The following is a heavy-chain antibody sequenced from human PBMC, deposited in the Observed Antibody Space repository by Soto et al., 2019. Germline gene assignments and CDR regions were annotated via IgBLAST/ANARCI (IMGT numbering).Heavy chain of an antibody. J-gene: IGHJ6*02. CDR2: ISGSGGST. CDR1: GFTFSSYA. Sequence: GGSLRLSCAASGFTFSSYAMSWVRQAPGKGLEWVSAISGSGGSTYYADSVKGRFTISRDNSKNTLYLQMNSLRAEDTAVYYCAKEVGSYSPYYYYGVDVWGQGTTVTVSS. V-gene: IGHV3-23*01. CDR3: AKEVGSYSPYYYYGVDV. D-gene: IGHD1-26*01.